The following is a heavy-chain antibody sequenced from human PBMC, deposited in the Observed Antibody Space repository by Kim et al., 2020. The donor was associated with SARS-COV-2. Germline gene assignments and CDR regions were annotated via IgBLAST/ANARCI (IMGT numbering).Heavy chain of an antibody. J-gene: IGHJ4*02. CDR3: ARDFGGSWTWAD. V-gene: IGHV1-46*04. CDR1: GYTLTSDH. CDR2: ITPNRGRT. Sequence: ASVKVSCKASGYTLTSDHMHWVRQAPGQGLEWTGIITPNRGRTTYAQKLQGRVTMSTDTSASTIDMELSSLRSDDTAMYYCARDFGGSWTWADWGQGTLVTVSS. D-gene: IGHD6-13*01.